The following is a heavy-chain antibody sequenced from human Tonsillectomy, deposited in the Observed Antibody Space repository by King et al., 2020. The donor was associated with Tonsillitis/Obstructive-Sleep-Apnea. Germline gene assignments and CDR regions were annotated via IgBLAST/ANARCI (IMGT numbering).Heavy chain of an antibody. CDR3: AREIWGNWNLPSEVSGMDV. CDR1: GFTFSSYW. Sequence: VQLVESGGGLVQPGGSLRLSCAASGFTFSSYWMHWVRQAPGKGLVWISRINSDDSSTSYADYVKGRFTISRDNAKNTAYLQMNSLRAEDTAVYYCAREIWGNWNLPSEVSGMDVWGQGTTVTVSS. D-gene: IGHD1-1*01. J-gene: IGHJ6*02. V-gene: IGHV3-74*01. CDR2: INSDDSST.